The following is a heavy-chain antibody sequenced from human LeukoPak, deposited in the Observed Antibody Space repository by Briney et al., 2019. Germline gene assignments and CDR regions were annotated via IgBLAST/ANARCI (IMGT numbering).Heavy chain of an antibody. CDR1: GFTFNNYA. CDR2: IYSGGST. CDR3: AREAAVTTDRVVY. Sequence: PGGSLRLSCTAFGFTFNNYAMSWVRQAPGKGLEWVSVIYSGGSTYYADSVKGRFTISRDNSKNTLYLQMNSLRAEDTAVYYCAREAAVTTDRVVYWGQGTLVTVSS. D-gene: IGHD4-11*01. J-gene: IGHJ4*02. V-gene: IGHV3-66*01.